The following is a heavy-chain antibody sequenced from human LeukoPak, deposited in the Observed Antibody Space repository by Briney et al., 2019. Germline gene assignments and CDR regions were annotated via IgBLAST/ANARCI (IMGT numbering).Heavy chain of an antibody. CDR1: GFAFGSSS. Sequence: GESLRLSCDAAGFAFGSSSMNWVRQAPGKGLEWVASISRTGAYIYYADSVQGRFIISRDNANSSLYLTMRSLRAEDRARYYCVKGVSDDSKGFWYFDLWGRGTLVTVSS. CDR3: VKGVSDDSKGFWYFDL. D-gene: IGHD3-22*01. V-gene: IGHV3-21*01. CDR2: ISRTGAYI. J-gene: IGHJ2*01.